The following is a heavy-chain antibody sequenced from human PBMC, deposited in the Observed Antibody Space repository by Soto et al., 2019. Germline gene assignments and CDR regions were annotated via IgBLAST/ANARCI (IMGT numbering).Heavy chain of an antibody. D-gene: IGHD3-22*01. CDR3: ARTYYDSDGGYYYYGMDV. Sequence: GESLKISCKGSGYSFTSYWIGWVRQMPGKGLEWMGIIYPGDSDTRYSPSFQGQVTISDDKSISTAYLQWSSLKASDTAMYYCARTYYDSDGGYYYYGMDVWGQGTTVTVSS. J-gene: IGHJ6*02. CDR2: IYPGDSDT. V-gene: IGHV5-51*01. CDR1: GYSFTSYW.